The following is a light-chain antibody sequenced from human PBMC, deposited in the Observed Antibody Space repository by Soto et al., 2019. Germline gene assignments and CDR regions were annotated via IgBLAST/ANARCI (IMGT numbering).Light chain of an antibody. J-gene: IGLJ1*01. Sequence: QSALAEPSSVSGTRGQSITISCTGTSSDVGGYNCVSWYQHHPGKAPILMIYEVSNRPSGVSNRFSGSKSGNTASLTISGPQPEDEADYYCSSYTTSSTLVFGTGTKVTVL. CDR1: SSDVGGYNC. CDR2: EVS. V-gene: IGLV2-14*01. CDR3: SSYTTSSTLV.